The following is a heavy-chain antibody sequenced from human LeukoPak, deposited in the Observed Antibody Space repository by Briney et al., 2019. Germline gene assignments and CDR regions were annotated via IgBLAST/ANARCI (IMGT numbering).Heavy chain of an antibody. J-gene: IGHJ4*02. CDR3: SKPLADNGDH. Sequence: GGSLRLSCAASGFTFSNYWMHWFRQAPGKGLVWVSRIKTDGSETGYADSVKGRFTISRDNAKNTLYLQMNSLRAEDTAVCYCSKPLADNGDHWGQGTLVTVSS. D-gene: IGHD1-14*01. CDR1: GFTFSNYW. V-gene: IGHV3-74*01. CDR2: IKTDGSET.